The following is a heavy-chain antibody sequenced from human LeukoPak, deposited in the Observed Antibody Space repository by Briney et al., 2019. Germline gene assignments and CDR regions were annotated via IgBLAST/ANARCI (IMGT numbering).Heavy chain of an antibody. V-gene: IGHV3-9*01. D-gene: IGHD5-18*01. CDR2: ISWNSGSI. J-gene: IGHJ6*02. Sequence: GRSLRLSCAASGFTFDDYAMHWVRQAPGKGLEWVSGISWNSGSIGYADSVKGRFTISRDNAKNSLYLQMNSLRAEDTALYYCAKDGGYSNTYYYGMDVWGQGTMVTVSS. CDR3: AKDGGYSNTYYYGMDV. CDR1: GFTFDDYA.